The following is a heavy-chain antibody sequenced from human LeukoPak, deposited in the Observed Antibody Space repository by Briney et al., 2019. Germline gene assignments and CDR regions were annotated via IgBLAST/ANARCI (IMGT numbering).Heavy chain of an antibody. V-gene: IGHV1-69*13. CDR3: ARGYCSSTSCWGDYYYYMDV. J-gene: IGHJ6*03. CDR2: IIPIFGTA. D-gene: IGHD2-2*01. Sequence: ASVKVSCKASGGTFSSYAISWVRQAPGQGLERMGGIIPIFGTANYAQKFQGRVTITADESTSTAYMELSSLRSEDTAVYYCARGYCSSTSCWGDYYYYMDVWGKGTTVTVSS. CDR1: GGTFSSYA.